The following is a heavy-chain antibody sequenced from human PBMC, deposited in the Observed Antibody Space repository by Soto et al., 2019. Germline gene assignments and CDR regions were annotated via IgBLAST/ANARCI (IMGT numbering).Heavy chain of an antibody. D-gene: IGHD3-22*01. CDR3: AREKSSGYYGMDV. J-gene: IGHJ6*02. CDR1: GFTFSDYY. Sequence: QVQLVESGGGLVRPGGSLRLSCATSGFTFSDYYMSWLRQAPGKGLEWVSYIASRDPTVYYADSVRGRFTISRDNARNLLYMQMDNLRADDTAVYYCAREKSSGYYGMDVWGQGTTVTVSS. V-gene: IGHV3-11*01. CDR2: IASRDPTV.